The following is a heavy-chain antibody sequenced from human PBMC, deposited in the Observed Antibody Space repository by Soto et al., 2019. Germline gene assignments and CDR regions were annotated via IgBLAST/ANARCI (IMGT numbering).Heavy chain of an antibody. CDR1: GYTFTGYY. Sequence: EASVKVSCKASGYTFTGYYMHWVRQAPGQGLEWMGWINPNSGGTNYAQKFQGWVTMTRDTSISTAYMELSRLRSDDTAVYYCARADYIWGSYRNDAFDIWGQGTMVTVSS. D-gene: IGHD3-16*02. V-gene: IGHV1-2*04. J-gene: IGHJ3*02. CDR2: INPNSGGT. CDR3: ARADYIWGSYRNDAFDI.